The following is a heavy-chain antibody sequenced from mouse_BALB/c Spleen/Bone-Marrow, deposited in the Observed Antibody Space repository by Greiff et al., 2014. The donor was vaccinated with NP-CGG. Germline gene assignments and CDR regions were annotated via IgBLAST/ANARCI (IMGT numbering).Heavy chain of an antibody. CDR1: GYTFTSYV. Sequence: EVQGVDPGPELVKPGASVKMSCKASGYTFTSYVMHWVKQKPGQGLEWIGYINPYNDGTKYNEKFKGKATLTSDKSSSTAYMELSSLTSEDSAVYYCARRDYYGSSFYWYFDVWGAGTTVTVSS. CDR2: INPYNDGT. V-gene: IGHV1-14*01. J-gene: IGHJ1*01. D-gene: IGHD1-1*01. CDR3: ARRDYYGSSFYWYFDV.